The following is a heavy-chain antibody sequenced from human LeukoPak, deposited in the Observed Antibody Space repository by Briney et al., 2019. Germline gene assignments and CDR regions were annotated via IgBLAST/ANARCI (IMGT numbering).Heavy chain of an antibody. J-gene: IGHJ3*02. CDR2: INPNSGGT. CDR1: GYTFTGYY. CDR3: ARSYRMAVAPAFDT. V-gene: IGHV1-2*02. Sequence: VLVKVSCKASGYTFTGYYMHWVRQAPGQGLEWMGWINPNSGGTNYAQKFQGRVTMTRDTSISTAYMELSRLRSDDTAVYYCARSYRMAVAPAFDTWGQGTMVTVSS. D-gene: IGHD6-19*01.